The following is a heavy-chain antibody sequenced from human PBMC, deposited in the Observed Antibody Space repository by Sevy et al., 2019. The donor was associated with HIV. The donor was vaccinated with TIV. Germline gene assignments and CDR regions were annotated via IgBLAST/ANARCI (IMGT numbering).Heavy chain of an antibody. Sequence: GGSLRLSCTGSGFTFGDYAMSWIRQAPGKGLEWVGFIRSPTYGGTTEDAASVKGRFTISRDNSKSIAYLQMNSLKTEDTAVYYCTRVLGTISPYYYNGLDLWGQGTTVTVSS. D-gene: IGHD3-3*01. CDR2: IRSPTYGGTT. J-gene: IGHJ6*01. CDR1: GFTFGDYA. CDR3: TRVLGTISPYYYNGLDL. V-gene: IGHV3-49*03.